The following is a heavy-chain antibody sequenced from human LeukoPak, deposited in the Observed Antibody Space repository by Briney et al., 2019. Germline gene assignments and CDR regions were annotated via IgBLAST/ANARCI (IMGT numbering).Heavy chain of an antibody. V-gene: IGHV3-74*01. CDR3: ARVQGHPPNGLDI. J-gene: IGHJ3*02. Sequence: GGSLRLSCAASGFTFSSYWMHWVRQAPGKGLVWVSRINSDGSSTSYADAVKGRFTISRDDAKNTAYLQMNSLRAEDTAVYYCARVQGHPPNGLDIWGQGTMVTVSS. CDR1: GFTFSSYW. CDR2: INSDGSST. D-gene: IGHD2-8*01.